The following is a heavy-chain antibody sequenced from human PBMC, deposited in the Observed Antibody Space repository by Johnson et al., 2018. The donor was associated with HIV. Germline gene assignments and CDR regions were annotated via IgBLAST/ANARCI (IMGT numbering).Heavy chain of an antibody. Sequence: QVQLVESGGGVVRPGRSLRLSCAGSGFTFDDHGMSWVRQVPGKGLEWVAFERYNEVNKFYADSVKGRLTISRDNSKNTLYLQMNSLRAEDTAVYYCARDRGYWDAFDIWGQGTMVTVSS. CDR1: GFTFDDHG. V-gene: IGHV3-33*08. CDR2: ERYNEVNK. D-gene: IGHD3-22*01. CDR3: ARDRGYWDAFDI. J-gene: IGHJ3*02.